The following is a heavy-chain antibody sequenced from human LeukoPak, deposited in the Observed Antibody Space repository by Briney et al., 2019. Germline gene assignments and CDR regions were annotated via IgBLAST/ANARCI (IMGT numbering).Heavy chain of an antibody. D-gene: IGHD5-24*01. CDR1: GGIFNGYY. Sequence: SETLSLTCAVYGGIFNGYYWSWIRQPPGKGMEWIGYIYYSGSTNYNPSLKSRVTISVDTSMNEFSLKLSSVNAADTSVYYCARGRDGYNPYWGQGTLVTVSS. J-gene: IGHJ4*02. V-gene: IGHV4-59*01. CDR3: ARGRDGYNPY. CDR2: IYYSGST.